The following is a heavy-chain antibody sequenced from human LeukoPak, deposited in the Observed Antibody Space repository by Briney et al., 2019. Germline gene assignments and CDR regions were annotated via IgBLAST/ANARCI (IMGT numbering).Heavy chain of an antibody. CDR3: ARDYSEITSKVLPSTISKDSPLDS. V-gene: IGHV3-23*01. D-gene: IGHD2-2*02. CDR1: GFTLINYA. CDR2: INGDGRST. J-gene: IGHJ4*02. Sequence: PGGSLRLSCAASGFTLINYAMSWVRRAPGKGLEWVSAINGDGRSTHYADSVNGRFTISRDNSKNTLYLQMDSLRAEDTALYYCARDYSEITSKVLPSTISKDSPLDSWGQGTLVTVSS.